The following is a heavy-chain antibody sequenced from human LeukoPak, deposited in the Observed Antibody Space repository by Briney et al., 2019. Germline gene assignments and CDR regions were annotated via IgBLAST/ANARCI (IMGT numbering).Heavy chain of an antibody. CDR3: ARGRSSSWYRRWFDP. CDR1: GYTFTGYD. Sequence: GASVKVSCKASGYTFTGYDINWVRKATGQGLEWMGWMNPNSGKTGYAKKFQGRVTMTRNTSISTDYMELSSVRSEDTGVYCCARGRSSSWYRRWFDPWGQGTLVTVSS. J-gene: IGHJ5*02. D-gene: IGHD6-13*01. CDR2: MNPNSGKT. V-gene: IGHV1-8*01.